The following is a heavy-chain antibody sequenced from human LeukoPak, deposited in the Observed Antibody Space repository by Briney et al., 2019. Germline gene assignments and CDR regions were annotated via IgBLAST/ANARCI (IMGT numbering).Heavy chain of an antibody. Sequence: SETLSLTCTVSGDSMSDSYWSWIRQPAGKGLEWIGRIYASGSTNHNPSLKSRVTLSVDTSSTQFSLTLSSVTAADTAVYHCARDIRSHNGPGGYYYYYMDVWGKGTTVTVSS. V-gene: IGHV4-4*07. D-gene: IGHD2-8*01. J-gene: IGHJ6*03. CDR2: IYASGST. CDR1: GDSMSDSY. CDR3: ARDIRSHNGPGGYYYYYMDV.